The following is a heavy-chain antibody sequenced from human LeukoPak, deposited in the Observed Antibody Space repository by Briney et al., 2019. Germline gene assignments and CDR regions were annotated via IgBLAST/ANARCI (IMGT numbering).Heavy chain of an antibody. CDR1: GDSISSGTYS. D-gene: IGHD2-2*02. V-gene: IGHV4-30-2*01. CDR2: ISHSGST. J-gene: IGHJ4*02. CDR3: ARGLIVPSTIFDY. Sequence: PSETVSLTCAVSGDSISSGTYSWTWIRQPPGKGLEWIGFISHSGSTYYNPSLKSRVTMSVDRSENQFSLKLSSVTAADTAVYYCARGLIVPSTIFDYWGQGALVTVSS.